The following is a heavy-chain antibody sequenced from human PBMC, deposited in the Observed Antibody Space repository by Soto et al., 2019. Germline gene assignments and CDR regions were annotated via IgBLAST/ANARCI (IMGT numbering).Heavy chain of an antibody. Sequence: PGGSLRLSCAASGFTFDDYGMHWVRQAPGKGLEWVSGISWNSGSIGYADSVKGRFTISRDNAKNSLYLQMNSLRAEDTALYYCAKAGRSPGYYYYTDVWGKGTTVTVSS. CDR2: ISWNSGSI. V-gene: IGHV3-9*01. CDR3: AKAGRSPGYYYYTDV. J-gene: IGHJ6*03. CDR1: GFTFDDYG.